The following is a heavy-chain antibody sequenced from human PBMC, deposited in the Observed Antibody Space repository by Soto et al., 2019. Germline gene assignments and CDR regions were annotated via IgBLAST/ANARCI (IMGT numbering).Heavy chain of an antibody. V-gene: IGHV3-30-3*01. CDR1: GFTFSSHA. J-gene: IGHJ4*02. Sequence: QVQLVESGGGVVQPGRSLRLSCAASGFTFSSHAVQWVRQAPGKGLDRVAVISYDVSIKYYADSVKGRFTISRDNSKHTPYLQMTSLRAEDTAVFYCAREWSTSGDLDYWGQRPLVIVSS. D-gene: IGHD3-10*01. CDR2: ISYDVSIK. CDR3: AREWSTSGDLDY.